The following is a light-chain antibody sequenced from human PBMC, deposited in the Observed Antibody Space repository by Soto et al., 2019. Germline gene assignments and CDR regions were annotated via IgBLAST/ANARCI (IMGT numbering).Light chain of an antibody. CDR3: QQSHSSPRT. CDR1: QSVSTH. J-gene: IGKJ1*01. V-gene: IGKV3-15*01. CDR2: AAS. Sequence: EVVMTQSPVNLSVSPGERATLSCRASQSVSTHLAWYQQKPGQAPKLLIYAASTRVTGISARFSGSGSGTEFSLTISSLQSEDFGIYYCQQSHSSPRTFGQGTTV.